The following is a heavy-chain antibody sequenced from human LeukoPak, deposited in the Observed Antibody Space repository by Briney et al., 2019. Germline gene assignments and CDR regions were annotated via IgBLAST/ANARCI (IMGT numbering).Heavy chain of an antibody. J-gene: IGHJ4*02. CDR3: SKDLERHTIGYFDC. CDR1: GFTFSNYA. V-gene: IGHV3-23*01. CDR2: LSGSEHDT. Sequence: GGSLRLSCAASGFTFSNYAMSWVRQAPGKGLEWVSSLSGSEHDTRYADSARGRFTISRDNSKNLLFLQMTSLRAEDTAIYYCSKDLERHTIGYFDCWGQGTLVTVSS. D-gene: IGHD1-1*01.